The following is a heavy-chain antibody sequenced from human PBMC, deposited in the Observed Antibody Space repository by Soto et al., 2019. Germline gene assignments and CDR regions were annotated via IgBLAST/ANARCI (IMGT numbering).Heavy chain of an antibody. Sequence: ASVKVSFKASGYTFTSYGISWVRQAPGQGLEWMGWISAYNGNTNYAQKLQGRVTMTTDTSTSTAYMELRSLRSDDTAVYYCARASLGYYDSSGYTPFDYWGQGTLVTVSS. CDR1: GYTFTSYG. CDR3: ARASLGYYDSSGYTPFDY. V-gene: IGHV1-18*04. D-gene: IGHD3-22*01. J-gene: IGHJ4*02. CDR2: ISAYNGNT.